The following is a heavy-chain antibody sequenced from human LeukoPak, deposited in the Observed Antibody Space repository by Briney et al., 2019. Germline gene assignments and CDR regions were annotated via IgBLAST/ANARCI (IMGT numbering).Heavy chain of an antibody. CDR2: ISGSGGST. CDR3: ANGGWFGELYGWFDP. V-gene: IGHV3-23*01. J-gene: IGHJ5*02. CDR1: GFTFSSYA. Sequence: GGSLRLSCAASGFTFSSYAMSWVRQAPGKGLEWVSAISGSGGSTYYADSVKGRFTISRDNSKNTLYLQMNSLRAEDTAVYYCANGGWFGELYGWFDPWGQGTLVTVSS. D-gene: IGHD3-10*01.